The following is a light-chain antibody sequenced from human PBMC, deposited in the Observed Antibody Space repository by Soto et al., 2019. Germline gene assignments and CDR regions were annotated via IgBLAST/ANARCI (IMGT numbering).Light chain of an antibody. V-gene: IGLV2-23*01. CDR1: SSDVGSYNL. J-gene: IGLJ2*01. CDR2: EGS. CDR3: CSYAGSITLPVL. Sequence: QSALTQPASVSGSPGQSITISCTGTSSDVGSYNLVSWYQQHPGKAPKLMIYEGSKRPSGVSNRFSGSKSGNTASLTISGLQAEDEADYYCCSYAGSITLPVLFGGGTKLTVL.